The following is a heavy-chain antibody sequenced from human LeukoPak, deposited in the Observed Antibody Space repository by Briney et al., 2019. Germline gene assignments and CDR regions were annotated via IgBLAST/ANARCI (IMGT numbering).Heavy chain of an antibody. CDR2: IRSKANSYAT. CDR1: GFTFSGSA. J-gene: IGHJ4*02. D-gene: IGHD6-6*01. V-gene: IGHV3-73*01. Sequence: GGSLRLSCAASGFTFSGSAMHWVRQASGKGLEWVGRIRSKANSYATAYAASVKGGFTISRDDSKNTAYLQMNSLKTEDTAVYYCTSSYSSSSTLDYWGQGTLVTVSS. CDR3: TSSYSSSSTLDY.